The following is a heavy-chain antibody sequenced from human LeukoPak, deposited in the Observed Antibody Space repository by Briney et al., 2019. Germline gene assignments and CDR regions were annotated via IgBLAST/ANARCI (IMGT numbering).Heavy chain of an antibody. CDR2: IKGKTDGGTT. CDR1: GFTFSNVW. Sequence: GGSLRLSCAASGFTFSNVWMTWVRQAPGKGLEWVGRIKGKTDGGTTDYAAPVKGRFTISRDNSKNTVFLQMNSLRAEDTAVYYCARVRGYSSGWLYFFDYWGQGTLVTVSS. CDR3: ARVRGYSSGWLYFFDY. D-gene: IGHD6-19*01. J-gene: IGHJ4*02. V-gene: IGHV3-15*01.